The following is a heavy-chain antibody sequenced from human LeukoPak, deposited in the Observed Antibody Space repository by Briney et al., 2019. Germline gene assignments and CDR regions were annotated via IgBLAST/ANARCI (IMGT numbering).Heavy chain of an antibody. Sequence: GGSLRLSCAASGFTLINYWVDWVRQAPGKGLVWVSRINRDWSTTKYADSVKGRFTVSRDNAKNTLNLQMNSLRAEDTAVYYCARDKKSGESSEIDYWGEGPLVTVSS. CDR2: INRDWSTT. V-gene: IGHV3-74*03. CDR1: GFTLINYW. CDR3: ARDKKSGESSEIDY. D-gene: IGHD3-10*01. J-gene: IGHJ4*02.